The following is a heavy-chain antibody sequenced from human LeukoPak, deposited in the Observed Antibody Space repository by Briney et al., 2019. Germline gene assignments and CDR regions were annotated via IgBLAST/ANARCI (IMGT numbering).Heavy chain of an antibody. CDR3: ARSYYDSSGYYSTHFDY. D-gene: IGHD3-22*01. J-gene: IGHJ4*02. Sequence: VASVKVSCKASEYTFTGYYMHWVRQAPGQGLEWMGGIIPIFGTANYAQKFQGRVTITADKSTSTAYMELSSLRSEDTAVYYCARSYYDSSGYYSTHFDYWGQGTLVTVSS. CDR2: IIPIFGTA. V-gene: IGHV1-69*06. CDR1: EYTFTGYY.